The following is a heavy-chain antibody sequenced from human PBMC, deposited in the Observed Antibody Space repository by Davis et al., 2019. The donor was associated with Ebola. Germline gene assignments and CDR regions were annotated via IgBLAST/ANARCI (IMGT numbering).Heavy chain of an antibody. V-gene: IGHV3-48*02. Sequence: GESLKISCAASGFTFSSYSMNWVRQAPGKGLEWASYISSSSSTIYYVDSVKGRFTISRDNAKNSLYLQMNSLRDEDTAVYYCARDSTTVVSQKQFDYWGQGTLVTVSS. D-gene: IGHD4-23*01. CDR3: ARDSTTVVSQKQFDY. CDR2: ISSSSSTI. J-gene: IGHJ4*02. CDR1: GFTFSSYS.